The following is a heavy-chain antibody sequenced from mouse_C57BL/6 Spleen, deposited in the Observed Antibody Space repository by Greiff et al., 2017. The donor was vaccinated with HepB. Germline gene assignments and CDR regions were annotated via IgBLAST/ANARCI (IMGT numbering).Heavy chain of an antibody. J-gene: IGHJ1*03. CDR3: ARYDTTVVAHWYFDV. CDR2: IRNKANGYTT. Sequence: EVMLVESGGGLVQPGGSLSLSCAASGFTFTDYYMSWVRQPPGKALEWLGFIRNKANGYTTEYSASVKGRFTISRDNSQSILYLQMNALRAEDRATYYCARYDTTVVAHWYFDVWGTGTTVTVSS. CDR1: GFTFTDYY. D-gene: IGHD1-1*01. V-gene: IGHV7-3*01.